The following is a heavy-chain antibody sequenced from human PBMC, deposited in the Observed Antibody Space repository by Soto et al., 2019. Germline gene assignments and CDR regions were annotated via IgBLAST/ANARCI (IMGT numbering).Heavy chain of an antibody. CDR1: GFTFSSYS. Sequence: GGSLRLSCAASGFTFSSYSMNWVRQAPGKGLEWVSYISSSSSTIYYADSVKGRFTISRDNAKNSLYLQMNSLRAEDTAVYYCARGPRPYSKYGWFDPWGKGTLVTVPS. J-gene: IGHJ5*02. CDR3: ARGPRPYSKYGWFDP. D-gene: IGHD4-4*01. V-gene: IGHV3-48*01. CDR2: ISSSSSTI.